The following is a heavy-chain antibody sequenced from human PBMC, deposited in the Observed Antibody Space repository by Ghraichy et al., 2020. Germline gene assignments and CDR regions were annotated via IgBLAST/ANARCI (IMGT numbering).Heavy chain of an antibody. Sequence: GSLSLTCAVYGGSFSGYYWSWIRQPPGKGLEWIGEINHSGSTNYNPSLKSRVTISVDTSKNQFSLKLSSVTAADTAVYYCANIAAAGTSYYYYYYMDVWGTGTTVTVSS. D-gene: IGHD6-13*01. J-gene: IGHJ6*03. CDR1: GGSFSGYY. CDR2: INHSGST. CDR3: ANIAAAGTSYYYYYYMDV. V-gene: IGHV4-34*01.